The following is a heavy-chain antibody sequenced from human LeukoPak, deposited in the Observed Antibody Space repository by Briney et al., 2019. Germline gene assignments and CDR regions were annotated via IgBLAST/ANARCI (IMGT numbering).Heavy chain of an antibody. J-gene: IGHJ4*02. CDR2: ISFHGTDS. V-gene: IGHV3-30*04. CDR1: GFTFISYA. Sequence: PGTSLRLSCAASGFTFISYAIHWVRQAPGKGLEWVAVISFHGTDSFYADSVKGRFTISRDNTNNSLYLQMNNLSAEDTAVYYCARDSSDGGTSSYRQSDYWGQGTLVTVSS. D-gene: IGHD3-16*02. CDR3: ARDSSDGGTSSYRQSDY.